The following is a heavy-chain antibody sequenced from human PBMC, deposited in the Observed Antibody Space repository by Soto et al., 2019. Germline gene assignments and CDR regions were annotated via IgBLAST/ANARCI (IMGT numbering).Heavy chain of an antibody. Sequence: GGSLRLSCAASGFTFSRYWMSWVRQAPGKGLEWVANIKQDGSEKYYVDSVKGRFTISRDNAKNSLYLQMNSLRAEDTAVYYCASTLSIAAAGYYYYGMDVWGQGTTVTVSS. V-gene: IGHV3-7*01. J-gene: IGHJ6*02. CDR3: ASTLSIAAAGYYYYGMDV. CDR2: IKQDGSEK. CDR1: GFTFSRYW. D-gene: IGHD6-13*01.